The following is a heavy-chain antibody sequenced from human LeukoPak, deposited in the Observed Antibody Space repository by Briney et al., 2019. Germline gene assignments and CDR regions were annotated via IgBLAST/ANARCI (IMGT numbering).Heavy chain of an antibody. CDR1: GYTFTSYG. D-gene: IGHD3-3*01. CDR3: ARGSWSPLLGETVLSY. J-gene: IGHJ4*02. Sequence: ASVKVSCKASGYTFTSYGISWVRQAPGQGLEWMGWISAYNGNTNYAQKLQGRVTMTTDTSTSTAYMELRSLRSDDTAVYYCARGSWSPLLGETVLSYWGQGTLVTVSS. CDR2: ISAYNGNT. V-gene: IGHV1-18*01.